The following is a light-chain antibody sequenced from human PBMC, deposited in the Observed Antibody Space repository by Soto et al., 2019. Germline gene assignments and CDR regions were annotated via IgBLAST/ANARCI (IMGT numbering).Light chain of an antibody. Sequence: SVLTQPPSASGTPGQRATISCSGSSSNIGSNYVYWYQQPPGTAPKLLIYRNNQRPSGVPDRFSGSKSGTSASLAISGLRPEDVAEYYCAAWDDSLSGYVFGTGTKVTVL. V-gene: IGLV1-47*01. CDR1: SSNIGSNY. CDR3: AAWDDSLSGYV. CDR2: RNN. J-gene: IGLJ1*01.